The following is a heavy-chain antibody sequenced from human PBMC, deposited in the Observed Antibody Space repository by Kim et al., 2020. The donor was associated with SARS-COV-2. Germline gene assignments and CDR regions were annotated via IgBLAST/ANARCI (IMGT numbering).Heavy chain of an antibody. V-gene: IGHV3-74*01. CDR1: GFTFSSYW. CDR3: ARPPGRGGDFDY. D-gene: IGHD2-21*01. Sequence: GGSLRLSCAASGFTFSSYWMHWVLQAPGKGLVWVSNINSDGSTTNYADSVKGRFTISRDNAKNTLYLQMNSLRADDTAMYYCARPPGRGGDFDYWGQGTLVTVSS. J-gene: IGHJ4*02. CDR2: INSDGSTT.